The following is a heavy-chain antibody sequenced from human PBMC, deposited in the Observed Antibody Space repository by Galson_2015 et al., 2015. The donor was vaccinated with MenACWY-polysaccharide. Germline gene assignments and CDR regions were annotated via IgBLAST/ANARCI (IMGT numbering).Heavy chain of an antibody. V-gene: IGHV3-7*01. CDR1: GFSFSGHW. Sequence: SLRLSCAASGFSFSGHWMTWVRQAPGKGLEWVANINPDGSDKYYVDSVKGRFIISRDNAENSVYLQMNGLRVEDTAMYYCGRHFDWAFDYRGQGALVTVSS. CDR2: INPDGSDK. CDR3: GRHFDWAFDY. J-gene: IGHJ4*02. D-gene: IGHD2-21*01.